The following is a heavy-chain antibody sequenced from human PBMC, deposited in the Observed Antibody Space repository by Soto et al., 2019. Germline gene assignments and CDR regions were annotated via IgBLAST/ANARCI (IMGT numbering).Heavy chain of an antibody. V-gene: IGHV3-66*01. CDR1: GFTVSSNY. D-gene: IGHD3-9*01. Sequence: PGGSLRLSCAASGFTVSSNYMSWVRQAPGKGLEWVSVIYSGGSTYYADSVKGRFTISRDNSKNTLYLQMNSLRAEDTAVYYCARDREYYDILTGYPVTTYYYGMDVWGQGTTVTVSS. CDR3: ARDREYYDILTGYPVTTYYYGMDV. J-gene: IGHJ6*02. CDR2: IYSGGST.